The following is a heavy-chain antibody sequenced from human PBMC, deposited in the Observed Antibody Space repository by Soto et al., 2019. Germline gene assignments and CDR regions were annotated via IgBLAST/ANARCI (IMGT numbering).Heavy chain of an antibody. V-gene: IGHV5-10-1*01. D-gene: IGHD3-22*01. CDR1: GYSFTSYW. J-gene: IGHJ6*02. CDR2: IDPSDSYT. Sequence: GESLKISCKGSGYSFTSYWISWVRQMPGKGLEWMGRIDPSDSYTNYSPSFQGHVTISADKSISTAYLQWSSLKASDTAMYYCARKYDSSGYYYYYGMDVWGQGTTVTVSS. CDR3: ARKYDSSGYYYYYGMDV.